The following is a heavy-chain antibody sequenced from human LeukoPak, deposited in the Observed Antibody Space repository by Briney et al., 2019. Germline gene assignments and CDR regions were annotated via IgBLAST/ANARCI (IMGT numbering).Heavy chain of an antibody. V-gene: IGHV4-59*01. D-gene: IGHD3-22*01. Sequence: SETLSLTCTVSGGSISTYYWSWIRQPPGKGLEWLGYIYYTGSTNYNPSLKSRVTISVDTSKNQFSLKLSSVTAADTAVYYCARYSRRDYYDSSGYRLYYYYYMDVWGKGTTVTVSS. CDR1: GGSISTYY. J-gene: IGHJ6*03. CDR2: IYYTGST. CDR3: ARYSRRDYYDSSGYRLYYYYYMDV.